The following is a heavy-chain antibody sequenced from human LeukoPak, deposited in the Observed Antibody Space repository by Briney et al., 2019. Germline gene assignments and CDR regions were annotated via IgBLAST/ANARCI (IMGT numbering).Heavy chain of an antibody. CDR3: AREGGYYDILTGYHATDY. Sequence: SETLSLTCSVSGASISSGSNYWGWIRQPPGKTLEWIGSIYSSGSTYYNPSLKSRVTISVDTSKNQFSLRLSSVTAADTAVYYCAREGGYYDILTGYHATDYWGQGSLVTVSS. J-gene: IGHJ4*02. CDR2: IYSSGST. CDR1: GASISSGSNY. D-gene: IGHD3-9*01. V-gene: IGHV4-39*07.